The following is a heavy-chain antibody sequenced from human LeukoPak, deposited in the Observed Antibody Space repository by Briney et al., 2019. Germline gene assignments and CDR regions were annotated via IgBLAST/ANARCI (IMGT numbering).Heavy chain of an antibody. Sequence: PSETLSLTCTVSGGSISSGSYYWSWIRQPAGKGLEWIGRIYTSGSTNYNPSLKSRVTISVDTSKNQFSLKLSSVTAADTAVYYCARRGYRYGYQGYYYYYMDVWDTGTTVTVSS. V-gene: IGHV4-61*02. D-gene: IGHD5-18*01. CDR2: IYTSGST. J-gene: IGHJ6*03. CDR3: ARRGYRYGYQGYYYYYMDV. CDR1: GGSISSGSYY.